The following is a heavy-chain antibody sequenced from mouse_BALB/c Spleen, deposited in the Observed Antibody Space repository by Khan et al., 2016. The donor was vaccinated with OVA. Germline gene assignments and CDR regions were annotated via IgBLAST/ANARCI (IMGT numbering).Heavy chain of an antibody. CDR1: GYTFTIYG. V-gene: IGHV9-3-1*01. J-gene: IGHJ4*01. D-gene: IGHD2-14*01. CDR3: ARVGYNETMDY. Sequence: QIQLVQSGPELKKPGETVKISCKASGYTFTIYGMNWVRQAPGKGLKWMGWINTYTGAPTYADDFKGRFAFSLESSASTAFLQINNLKNEDTATYVCARVGYNETMDYWGQGTSVTVSS. CDR2: INTYTGAP.